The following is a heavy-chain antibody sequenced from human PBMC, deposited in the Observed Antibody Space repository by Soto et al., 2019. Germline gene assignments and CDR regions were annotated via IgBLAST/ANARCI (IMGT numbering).Heavy chain of an antibody. CDR3: ARMGGSYRDDY. D-gene: IGHD1-26*01. CDR1: GGSISSSRYY. CDR2: IYYSGST. V-gene: IGHV4-39*01. Sequence: QLQLQESGPGLVKPSETLSLTCTVSGGSISSSRYYWGWIRQPPGKGLEWIGSIYYSGSTYYNPSLKSRVTVSVDTSKNQLSRKLSSVTAADTAVYYCARMGGSYRDDYWGQGTLVTVSS. J-gene: IGHJ4*02.